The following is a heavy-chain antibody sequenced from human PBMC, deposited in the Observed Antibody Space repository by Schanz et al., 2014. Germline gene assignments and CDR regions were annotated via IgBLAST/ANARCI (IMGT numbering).Heavy chain of an antibody. CDR2: ISSSSMYI. V-gene: IGHV3-21*04. D-gene: IGHD2-15*01. CDR3: AKVATAATYLDS. J-gene: IGHJ4*02. CDR1: GFTFITYT. Sequence: EVQLVESGGGVVQPGGSLRLSCATSGFTFITYTMNWVRQTPGKGLEWVSFISSSSMYIYQADSMRGRFTISRDNAKNSLYLQVNNLSAEDTAVYYCAKVATAATYLDSWGLGTLVTVSS.